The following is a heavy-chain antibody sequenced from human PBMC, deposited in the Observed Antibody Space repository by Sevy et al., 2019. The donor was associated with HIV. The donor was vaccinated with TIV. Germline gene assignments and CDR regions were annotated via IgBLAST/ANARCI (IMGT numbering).Heavy chain of an antibody. CDR3: ARETLYSGYDSRYYYYGMDV. CDR2: SNPNSGGT. Sequence: ASVKVSCKASGYTITGYYMHWVRQAPGQGLEWMGWSNPNSGGTNYAQKFQGRVTMTRDTSISTAYMELSRLRSDDTAVYYCARETLYSGYDSRYYYYGMDVWGQRTTVTVSS. D-gene: IGHD5-12*01. CDR1: GYTITGYY. V-gene: IGHV1-2*02. J-gene: IGHJ6*02.